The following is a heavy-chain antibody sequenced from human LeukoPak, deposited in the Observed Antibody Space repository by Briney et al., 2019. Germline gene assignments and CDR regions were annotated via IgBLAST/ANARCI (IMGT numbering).Heavy chain of an antibody. D-gene: IGHD3-10*01. CDR2: IKQDGSEK. V-gene: IGHV3-7*04. CDR1: GFTFSSYW. Sequence: PGGSLRLSCAASGFTFSSYWMSWVRQAPGKGLEWVANIKQDGSEKYYVDSVKGRLTISRDNAKNSLYLQMNSLRAEDTAVYYCARVITTVRGVIREFDYWGQGTLVTVSS. CDR3: ARVITTVRGVIREFDY. J-gene: IGHJ4*02.